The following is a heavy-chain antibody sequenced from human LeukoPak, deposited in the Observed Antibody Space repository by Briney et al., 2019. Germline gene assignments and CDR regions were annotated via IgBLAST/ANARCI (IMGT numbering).Heavy chain of an antibody. CDR3: ARDRSGSLDY. CDR1: GYSISSGYY. D-gene: IGHD1-26*01. Sequence: SGTLSLTCTVSGYSISSGYYWGWIRQPPGKGLEWIGSIYHSGSTYYNPSLKSRVTISVDTSKNQFSLKLSSVTAADTAVYYCARDRSGSLDYWGQGTLVTVSS. V-gene: IGHV4-38-2*02. J-gene: IGHJ4*02. CDR2: IYHSGST.